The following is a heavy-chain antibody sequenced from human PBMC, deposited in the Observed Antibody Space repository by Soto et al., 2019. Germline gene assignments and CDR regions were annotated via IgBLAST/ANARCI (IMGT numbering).Heavy chain of an antibody. CDR2: IIPIFNSP. Sequence: QVQLVQSGAEVKKPGSSVKVSCKTSKGTFNSYAFSWVRQAPGQGLEWMGGIIPIFNSPIYAKKFQGRVTIAANMSTSTAYMEKSSLRSEDTAIYFWARILSAGDDWGQGTLVTVSS. D-gene: IGHD2-15*01. V-gene: IGHV1-69*06. J-gene: IGHJ4*02. CDR1: KGTFNSYA. CDR3: ARILSAGDD.